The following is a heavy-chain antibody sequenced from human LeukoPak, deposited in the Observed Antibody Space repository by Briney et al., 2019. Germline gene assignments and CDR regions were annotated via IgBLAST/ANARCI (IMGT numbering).Heavy chain of an antibody. CDR3: AKDQYYYGSGSYIY. Sequence: GGSLRLSCAASGFTFSSYAMSWVRQAQGKGLEWVSAISGSGGSTYYADSVKGRFTISRDNSKNTLYLQMNSLRAEDTAVYYCAKDQYYYGSGSYIYWGQGTLVTVSS. V-gene: IGHV3-23*01. J-gene: IGHJ4*02. D-gene: IGHD3-10*01. CDR2: ISGSGGST. CDR1: GFTFSSYA.